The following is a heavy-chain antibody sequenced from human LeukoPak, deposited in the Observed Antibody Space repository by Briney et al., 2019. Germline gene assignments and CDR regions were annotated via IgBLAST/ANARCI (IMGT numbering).Heavy chain of an antibody. CDR3: ARADYGDYGEYYFDY. D-gene: IGHD4-17*01. CDR1: GGSVSSGSYY. CDR2: IYYSGST. J-gene: IGHJ4*02. Sequence: SETLSLTCTVSGGSVSSGSYYWSWIRQPPGKGLEWFGYIYYSGSTNYNPSLKSRVTISVDTSKNQFSLKLSSVTAADTAVYYCARADYGDYGEYYFDYWGQGTLVTVSS. V-gene: IGHV4-61*01.